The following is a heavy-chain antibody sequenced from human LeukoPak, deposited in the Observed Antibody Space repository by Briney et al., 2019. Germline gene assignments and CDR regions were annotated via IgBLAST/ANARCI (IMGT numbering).Heavy chain of an antibody. CDR1: GGSISSYY. Sequence: SETLSLTCTVSGGSISSYYWSWLRQPPGKGLEYIGYTHYSGSTNYNPSLKSRVTISLDTSGNQFSLKLSAVTAADTAVYFCASVRRGFGESSKYYSYYYMDVWGNGTTVTISS. CDR3: ASVRRGFGESSKYYSYYYMDV. V-gene: IGHV4-59*08. CDR2: THYSGST. J-gene: IGHJ6*03. D-gene: IGHD3-10*01.